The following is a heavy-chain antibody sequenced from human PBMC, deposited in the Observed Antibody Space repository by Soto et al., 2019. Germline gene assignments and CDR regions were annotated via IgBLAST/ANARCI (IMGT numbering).Heavy chain of an antibody. D-gene: IGHD3-3*01. CDR2: ISGNNGNT. CDR1: GYTSTTYG. CDR3: ARDEAPGGRVAPLTF. V-gene: IGHV1-18*01. Sequence: ASVKVSCKASGYTSTTYGINWVRQAPGQGLEWMGWISGNNGNTNYARKFQGRVTMTRDTSTNTVYMELRSLISDDTAVYYCARDEAPGGRVAPLTFWGQGSLVTVSS. J-gene: IGHJ4*02.